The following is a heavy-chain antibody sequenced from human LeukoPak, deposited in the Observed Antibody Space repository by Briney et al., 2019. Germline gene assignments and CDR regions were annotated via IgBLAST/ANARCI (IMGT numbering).Heavy chain of an antibody. D-gene: IGHD2-21*02. V-gene: IGHV4-59*12. Sequence: SETLSLTCTVSGGSISSYYWSWIRQPPGKGLEWIGYIYHSGSTNYNPSLKSRVTISVDTSKNQFSLKLSSVTAADTAVYYCTRGSWVTVDDWGQGTLVTVSS. CDR1: GGSISSYY. CDR2: IYHSGST. J-gene: IGHJ4*02. CDR3: TRGSWVTVDD.